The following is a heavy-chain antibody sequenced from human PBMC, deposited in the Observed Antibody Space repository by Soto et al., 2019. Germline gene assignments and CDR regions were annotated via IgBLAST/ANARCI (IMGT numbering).Heavy chain of an antibody. CDR1: GGTFSSHA. Sequence: ASVKVSCKASGGTFSSHAISCVRQAPGQGLEWMGGIIPIFGTANYAQKFQGRVTITADESTSTAYMELSSLRSEDTAVYYCAITLVVPAATYYYYYGMDVWGQGTTVTVSS. CDR2: IIPIFGTA. CDR3: AITLVVPAATYYYYYGMDV. J-gene: IGHJ6*02. V-gene: IGHV1-69*13. D-gene: IGHD2-2*01.